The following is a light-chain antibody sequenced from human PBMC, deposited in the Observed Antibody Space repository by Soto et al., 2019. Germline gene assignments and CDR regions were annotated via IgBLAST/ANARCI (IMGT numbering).Light chain of an antibody. Sequence: IQMTQSPSSLSASVGARVTITCRASQSISSWLAWYQQKPGEAPKLLIYKASTLKSGVPSRFSGSGSGTELTITISSLQPDDFETYDCQHYNSYSEAFGQGTKVDIK. CDR1: QSISSW. CDR2: KAS. V-gene: IGKV1-5*03. CDR3: QHYNSYSEA. J-gene: IGKJ1*01.